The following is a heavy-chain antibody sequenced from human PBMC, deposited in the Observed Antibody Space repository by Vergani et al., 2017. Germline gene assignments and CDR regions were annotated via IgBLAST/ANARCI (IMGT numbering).Heavy chain of an antibody. J-gene: IGHJ6*03. CDR2: ISGSGGST. V-gene: IGHV3-23*01. CDR1: GFTFSSYA. CDR3: AKEGLLRLLEWPTMDV. D-gene: IGHD3-3*01. Sequence: EVQLLESGGGLVQPGGSLRLSCAASGFTFSSYAMSWVRQAPGKGLEWVSAISGSGGSTYYADAVKGRFTISRDNSKNTLYLQMNSLRAEDTAVYYCAKEGLLRLLEWPTMDVWGKGTTVTVSS.